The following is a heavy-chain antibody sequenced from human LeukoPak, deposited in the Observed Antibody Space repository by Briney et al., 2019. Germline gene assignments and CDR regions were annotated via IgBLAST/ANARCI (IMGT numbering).Heavy chain of an antibody. J-gene: IGHJ4*02. CDR3: ASTADY. D-gene: IGHD5-18*01. CDR1: GFTFDDYA. V-gene: IGHV3-9*01. CDR2: ISWNSGSI. Sequence: GGSLRLSCAASGFTFDDYAMHWVRQAPGRGLEWVSGISWNSGSIGYADSVKGRFTISRDNAKNSLYLQMNSLRAEDTALYYCASTADYWGQGTLVTVSS.